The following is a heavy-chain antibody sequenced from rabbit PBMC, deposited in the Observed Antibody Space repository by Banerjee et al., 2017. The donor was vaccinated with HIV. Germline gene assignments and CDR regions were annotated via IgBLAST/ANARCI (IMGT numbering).Heavy chain of an antibody. V-gene: IGHV1S43*01. Sequence: QQQLEESGGGLVKPGGILTLTCKASGIDFSRYWICWVRQAPGRGLEWIGCIDTGRSGRTYYASWAKGRFTITRSTSLNTVTLQLNSLTAADTATYLCARFVGDHYVELWGPGTLVT. D-gene: IGHD2-1*01. J-gene: IGHJ4*01. CDR1: GIDFSRYW. CDR3: ARFVGDHYVEL. CDR2: IDTGRSGRT.